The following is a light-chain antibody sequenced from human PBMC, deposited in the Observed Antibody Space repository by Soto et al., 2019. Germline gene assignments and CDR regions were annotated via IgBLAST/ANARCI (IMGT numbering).Light chain of an antibody. J-gene: IGLJ1*01. CDR1: SSDVGGYNY. CDR2: DVS. V-gene: IGLV2-14*01. Sequence: QSVLTQPASVSGSPGQSITISCTGTSSDVGGYNYVSWYQQHPGKAPKLMIYDVSNRPSGVSNRSSGSKSGNTASLTISGLQAEDEADYYCSSYTSSSTLRVFGTGTKLTVL. CDR3: SSYTSSSTLRV.